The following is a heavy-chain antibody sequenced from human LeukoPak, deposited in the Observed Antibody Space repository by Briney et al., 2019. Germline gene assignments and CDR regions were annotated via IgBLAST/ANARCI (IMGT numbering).Heavy chain of an antibody. J-gene: IGHJ6*02. CDR2: ISSSSSYI. V-gene: IGHV3-21*01. CDR1: GFTFGSYS. CDR3: ARDYWSSTSCPTDDYYYYYGMAV. Sequence: GGSLRLSCAASGFTFGSYSMNWVRQAPGKGLEWVSSISSSSSYIYYADSVKGRFTISRDNAKNSLYLQMNSLRAEDTAVYYCARDYWSSTSCPTDDYYYYYGMAVWGQGTTVTVSS. D-gene: IGHD2-2*01.